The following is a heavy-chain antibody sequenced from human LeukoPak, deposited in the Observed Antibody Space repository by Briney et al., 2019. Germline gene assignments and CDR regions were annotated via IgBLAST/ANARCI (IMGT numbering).Heavy chain of an antibody. CDR2: ISGYNGNT. V-gene: IGHV1-18*01. CDR3: ARTSHESVLYWSDP. D-gene: IGHD3-16*01. J-gene: IGHJ5*02. CDR1: GYTFTTYG. Sequence: ASVKVSCKASGYTFTTYGIGWVRQDPGQGLEWMGWISGYNGNTNYAQKFQGRVTMTTDTSTSTAYMELRSLRSDDTAVYYCARTSHESVLYWSDPWGQGTLVNVSS.